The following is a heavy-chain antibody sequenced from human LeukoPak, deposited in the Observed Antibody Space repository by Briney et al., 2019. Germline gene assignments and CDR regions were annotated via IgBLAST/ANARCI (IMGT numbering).Heavy chain of an antibody. Sequence: RGSLRLSCAASGFSLSDYWMNWVRQTPGKGPEWLANIKQDGSEKNYVESVNGRFIISRDNAKNSGYLQMNSLRAEDTAVYYCVGGTGWLPLTWGQGTLVTVSS. CDR1: GFSLSDYW. CDR2: IKQDGSEK. V-gene: IGHV3-7*01. CDR3: VGGTGWLPLT. J-gene: IGHJ5*01. D-gene: IGHD6-19*01.